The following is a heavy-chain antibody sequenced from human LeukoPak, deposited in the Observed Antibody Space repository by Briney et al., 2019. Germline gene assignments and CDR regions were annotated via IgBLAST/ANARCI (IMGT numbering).Heavy chain of an antibody. CDR2: IHRYGTST. CDR3: AREQEAAGNWFFDR. D-gene: IGHD6-13*01. Sequence: PGGSLRLSCAASGFTFSTYWMHCFRQIPGKTLVGGSRIHRYGTSTHHADSGRGRFSISRDNAEDTIYLQMNSLRAEDTAVYYCAREQEAAGNWFFDRWGRGTLVTVSS. CDR1: GFTFSTYW. V-gene: IGHV3-74*01. J-gene: IGHJ2*01.